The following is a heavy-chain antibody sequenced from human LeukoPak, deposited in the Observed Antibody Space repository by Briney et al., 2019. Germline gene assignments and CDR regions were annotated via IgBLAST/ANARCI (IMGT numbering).Heavy chain of an antibody. V-gene: IGHV4-59*01. J-gene: IGHJ4*02. CDR2: IYYSGST. D-gene: IGHD3-10*01. Sequence: SETLSLTCTVSGGSISSYYWSWIRQPPGKRLEWIGYIYYSGSTNYNPSLKSRVTISVDTSKNQFSLKLSYVTAADTAVYYCACASGVWFGEFRGGFDYWGQGTLVTVSS. CDR1: GGSISSYY. CDR3: ACASGVWFGEFRGGFDY.